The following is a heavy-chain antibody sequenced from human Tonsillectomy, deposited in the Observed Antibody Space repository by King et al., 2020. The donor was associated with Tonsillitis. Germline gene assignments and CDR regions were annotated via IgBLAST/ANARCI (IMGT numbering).Heavy chain of an antibody. CDR2: IDPSDSYT. CDR3: AILTACCTSSCYAGI. Sequence: EAQLVQSGAEVKKPGESLKISCKGAGYSVSNYLIIWVRQMPGKGLDWMGRIDPSDSYTNYSPSFQGHVTISADTSISTAYLQWRSLKASDTAMYYCAILTACCTSSCYAGIWGQGTLVTVSS. V-gene: IGHV5-10-1*01. D-gene: IGHD2-2*01. CDR1: GYSVSNYL. J-gene: IGHJ4*02.